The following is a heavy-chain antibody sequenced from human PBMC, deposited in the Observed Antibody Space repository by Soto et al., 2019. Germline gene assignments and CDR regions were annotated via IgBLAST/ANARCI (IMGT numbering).Heavy chain of an antibody. J-gene: IGHJ6*02. D-gene: IGHD2-2*01. CDR1: GFTFSNAW. V-gene: IGHV3-15*01. CDR3: TTLSYLYYDGMDV. Sequence: EVQLVESGGGLVKPGGSLRLSSEASGFTFSNAWMNWVRQGPGKGLEWLGRIKSKVDGGTADYVAATKGRFSISRDDLKNMLYLQMNSLKPDDTAVYYCTTLSYLYYDGMDVWGQGTTVTVS. CDR2: IKSKVDGGTA.